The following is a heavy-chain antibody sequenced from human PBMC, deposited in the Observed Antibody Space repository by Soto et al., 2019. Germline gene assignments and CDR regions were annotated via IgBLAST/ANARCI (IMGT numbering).Heavy chain of an antibody. J-gene: IGHJ4*02. CDR3: ARDTDGLHY. Sequence: EVRLVESGGGLVQPGGSLRLSCAASGLIFSNYKMHWVRQAPGKGLVRVSRINTDGSIIDYADSVKGRFTVSRDNAKNTLYLQMNSLRADDTAVYYCARDTDGLHYWGQGTLVTVSS. CDR2: INTDGSII. CDR1: GLIFSNYK. V-gene: IGHV3-74*01.